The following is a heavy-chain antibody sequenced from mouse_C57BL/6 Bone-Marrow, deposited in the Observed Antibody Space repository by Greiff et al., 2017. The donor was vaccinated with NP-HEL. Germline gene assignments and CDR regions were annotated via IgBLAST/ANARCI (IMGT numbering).Heavy chain of an antibody. V-gene: IGHV1-64*01. CDR2: IHPTSGST. CDR1: GYTFTSYW. D-gene: IGHD1-1*01. Sequence: QVQLQQPGAELVKPGASVKLSCKASGYTFTSYWMHWVKQRPGQGLEWIGMIHPTSGSTNYNEKFKSKATLTVDKSSSTAYMQLSSLTSEDSAVYYCGRWCYGSSWGFADWGQGTLVTVSA. J-gene: IGHJ3*01. CDR3: GRWCYGSSWGFAD.